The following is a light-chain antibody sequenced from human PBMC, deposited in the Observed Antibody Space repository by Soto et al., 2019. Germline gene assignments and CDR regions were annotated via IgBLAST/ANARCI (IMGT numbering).Light chain of an antibody. CDR2: AAS. J-gene: IGKJ1*01. CDR3: QPSYTTPWT. Sequence: DIQMTQSPSSLSASLGDRVTITCRASQNIDNYLNWYQHKPGEAPKALIYAASNLQSGVPSRFSGSGSWAYFTLTVSSLQPEDFATYFCQPSYTTPWTFGQGTKVEIK. CDR1: QNIDNY. V-gene: IGKV1-39*01.